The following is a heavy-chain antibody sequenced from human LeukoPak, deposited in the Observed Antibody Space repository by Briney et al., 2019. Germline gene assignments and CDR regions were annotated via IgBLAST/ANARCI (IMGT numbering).Heavy chain of an antibody. J-gene: IGHJ4*02. Sequence: PGGSLRLSCAASGFTVSSNYMSWVRQAPGKGLEWVSVIYSGGSTYYADSVKGRFTISRDNSKNTLYLQMNSLRAEDTAVYYCARGYYDFWSGYSPADYWGQGTLVTVSS. D-gene: IGHD3-3*01. CDR3: ARGYYDFWSGYSPADY. CDR1: GFTVSSNY. V-gene: IGHV3-53*01. CDR2: IYSGGST.